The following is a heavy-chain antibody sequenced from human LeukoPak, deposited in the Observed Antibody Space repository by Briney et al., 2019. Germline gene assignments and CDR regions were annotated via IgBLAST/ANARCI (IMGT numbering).Heavy chain of an antibody. D-gene: IGHD4/OR15-4a*01. V-gene: IGHV3-23*01. CDR2: IIGSCGST. Sequence: PGASLRLSCAASGFTFSSYAMSWVRQASGKGLEWVSAIIGSCGSTYYADSVKGQITLSRDNSKNTLYLQTDSLRAEDTAVYYCAKRTGDYWRESEYFQHWGQGTLVTVSS. CDR1: GFTFSSYA. J-gene: IGHJ1*01. CDR3: AKRTGDYWRESEYFQH.